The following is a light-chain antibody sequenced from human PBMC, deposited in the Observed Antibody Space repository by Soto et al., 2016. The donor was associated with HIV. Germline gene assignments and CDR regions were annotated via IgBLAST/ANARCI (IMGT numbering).Light chain of an antibody. CDR1: QSL. CDR3: IQSVQLPH. V-gene: IGKV2D-29*01. J-gene: IGKJ2*01. Sequence: DTVMTQTPLSLSVTPGQPASISCKSNQSLLLLIYEVSNRFSGVPIRFSGSGSGTDFTLKISRVEAEDIGVYYCIQSVQLPHFGQGTKLEIK. CDR2: EVS.